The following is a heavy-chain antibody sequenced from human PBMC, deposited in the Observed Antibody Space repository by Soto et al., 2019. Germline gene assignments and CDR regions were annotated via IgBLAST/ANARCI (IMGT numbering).Heavy chain of an antibody. V-gene: IGHV1-46*03. CDR1: GYTFTSYY. J-gene: IGHJ3*02. Sequence: QVQLVQSGAEVKKPGASVKVSCKASGYTFTSYYMHWVRQAPGQGLEWMGIINPSGGSTSYAQKFQGRVTMTRDTSTSTVYMELSSLRSEDTAVYYCASYCSSTSCYNHAFDIWGQGTMVTVSS. CDR3: ASYCSSTSCYNHAFDI. CDR2: INPSGGST. D-gene: IGHD2-2*01.